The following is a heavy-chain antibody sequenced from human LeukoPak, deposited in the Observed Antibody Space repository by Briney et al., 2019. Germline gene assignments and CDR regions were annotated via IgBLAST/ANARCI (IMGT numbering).Heavy chain of an antibody. J-gene: IGHJ4*02. Sequence: AGGSLRLSCAASGFTFSSYAMSWVRQAPGKGLEWVSAISGSGGSTYYADSVKGRFTISRDNAENSLYLQMNSLRAEDTAVYYCARGNPFDYWGQGTLVTVSS. D-gene: IGHD2/OR15-2a*01. CDR3: ARGNPFDY. V-gene: IGHV3-23*01. CDR1: GFTFSSYA. CDR2: ISGSGGST.